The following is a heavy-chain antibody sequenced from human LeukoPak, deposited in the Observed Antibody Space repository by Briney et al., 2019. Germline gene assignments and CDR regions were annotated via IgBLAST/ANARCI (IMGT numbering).Heavy chain of an antibody. D-gene: IGHD1-1*01. J-gene: IGHJ5*02. V-gene: IGHV4-39*01. CDR2: IYYSGGT. CDR3: ASGEEYNWNDEGFDP. CDR1: GGSISSSSYY. Sequence: SETLSLTCTVSGGSISSSSYYWGWIRQPPGKGLEWIGSIYYSGGTYYNPSLKSRVTISVDTSKNQFSLKLSSVTAADTAVYYCASGEEYNWNDEGFDPWGQGTLVTVSS.